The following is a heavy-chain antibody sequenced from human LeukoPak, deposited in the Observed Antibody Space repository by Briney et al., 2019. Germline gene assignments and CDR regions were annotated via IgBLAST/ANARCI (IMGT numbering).Heavy chain of an antibody. J-gene: IGHJ4*02. D-gene: IGHD4-11*01. CDR2: IRGKGSGGST. CDR3: TRERDYTDEY. V-gene: IGHV3-49*03. CDR1: GFTFGDYA. Sequence: GGSLRLSCTASGFTFGDYAMSWFRQAPGKGLEWVGFIRGKGSGGSTEYAASEKGRFTISRDDSRSMAYLQMDGLRTEDTAVYYCTRERDYTDEYWGQGTLVTVS.